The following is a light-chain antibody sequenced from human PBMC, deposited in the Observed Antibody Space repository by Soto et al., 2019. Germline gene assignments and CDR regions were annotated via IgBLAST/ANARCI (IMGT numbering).Light chain of an antibody. J-gene: IGKJ5*01. CDR3: QQYTYWPPWT. Sequence: EIVMTQSPATLSVSPGERATLSCRASQSVSSSYLAWYQQKAGQAPRLLIYGASNRATGIPDRFSGSGSGTDFILTISRLEPEDFAVYYCQQYTYWPPWTFGQGTRLEIK. CDR1: QSVSSSY. V-gene: IGKV3-20*01. CDR2: GAS.